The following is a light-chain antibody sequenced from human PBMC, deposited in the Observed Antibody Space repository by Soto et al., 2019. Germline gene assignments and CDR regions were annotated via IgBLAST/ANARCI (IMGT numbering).Light chain of an antibody. V-gene: IGKV1-5*03. CDR1: QSISSW. J-gene: IGKJ1*01. CDR2: KAS. CDR3: QQYNRYSPWT. Sequence: DIQMTQSPSTLSASVGDRVTITCRASQSISSWLAWYQQKPGKAPKLLIQKASSLESGVPSRFSGSGSGTEFTLTISSLQPDDFATDYCQQYNRYSPWTFGQGTKVEIK.